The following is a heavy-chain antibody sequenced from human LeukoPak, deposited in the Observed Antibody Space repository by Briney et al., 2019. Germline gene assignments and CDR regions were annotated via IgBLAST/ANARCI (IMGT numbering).Heavy chain of an antibody. Sequence: ATVKVSCKASGYTFTGYYMHWVRQAPGQGLEWMGWINPNSGGTNYAQKFQGRVTMTRDTSISTTYMELSRLRSDDAAVYYCARDFGVNRDYVWGSAVDYWGQGTLVTVSS. CDR1: GYTFTGYY. CDR2: INPNSGGT. V-gene: IGHV1-2*02. D-gene: IGHD3-16*01. J-gene: IGHJ4*02. CDR3: ARDFGVNRDYVWGSAVDY.